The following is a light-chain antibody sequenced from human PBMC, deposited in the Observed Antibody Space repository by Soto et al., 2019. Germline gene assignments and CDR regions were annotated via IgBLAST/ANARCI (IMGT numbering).Light chain of an antibody. V-gene: IGKV3-20*01. CDR2: GAS. Sequence: DTVLTQSPGTPSLSPGERAALSCRASQSVSSSYLAWYQQKPGQAPRLLIYGASNRATGIPDRFSGSGSGTDFTLTISRLEPEDFAVYYCQQYDNSPLTFGGGTKVEIK. CDR3: QQYDNSPLT. J-gene: IGKJ4*01. CDR1: QSVSSSY.